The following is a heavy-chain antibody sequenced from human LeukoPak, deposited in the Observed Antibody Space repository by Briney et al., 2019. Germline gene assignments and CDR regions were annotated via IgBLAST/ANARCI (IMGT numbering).Heavy chain of an antibody. J-gene: IGHJ6*03. Sequence: ASVKVSCKASGYTFTNFAISWVRQAPGQGLEWMGWINPYNGNTKYALRVQGRVTMTTDTSTSTAYMELRSLSPDDTAVFYCARGRIPARLRELGVVTDRHYHMDVWGKGTTVTVSS. V-gene: IGHV1-18*01. CDR3: ARGRIPARLRELGVVTDRHYHMDV. CDR2: INPYNGNT. D-gene: IGHD3-3*01. CDR1: GYTFTNFA.